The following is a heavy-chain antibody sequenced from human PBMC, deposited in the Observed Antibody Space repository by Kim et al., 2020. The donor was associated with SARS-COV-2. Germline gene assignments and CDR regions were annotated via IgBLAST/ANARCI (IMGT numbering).Heavy chain of an antibody. V-gene: IGHV3-30*18. CDR2: ISYDGSNK. J-gene: IGHJ6*02. D-gene: IGHD6-13*01. CDR1: LFTFSIYG. CDR3: AKDQGVAGFQFGGMDV. Sequence: GGSLRLSCAASLFTFSIYGMHWVRQAPGKGLEWVALISYDGSNKYYADSVKGRFTISRDNSKNTLYLQMNSLRAEDTAVYYCAKDQGVAGFQFGGMDVWGQGTPVTVSS.